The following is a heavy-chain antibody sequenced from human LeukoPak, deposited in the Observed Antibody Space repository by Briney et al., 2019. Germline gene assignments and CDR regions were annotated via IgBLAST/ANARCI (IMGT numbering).Heavy chain of an antibody. J-gene: IGHJ3*02. CDR2: ISGSGGST. Sequence: PGGSLRLSCAASGFTFSSYGMSWVRQAPGKGLEWVSAISGSGGSTYYADSVKGRFTISRDNSKSTLYLQMNSLRAEDTAVYYCAKSPTYYYDSSGYYGAFDIWGQGTMVTVSS. CDR3: AKSPTYYYDSSGYYGAFDI. CDR1: GFTFSSYG. V-gene: IGHV3-23*01. D-gene: IGHD3-22*01.